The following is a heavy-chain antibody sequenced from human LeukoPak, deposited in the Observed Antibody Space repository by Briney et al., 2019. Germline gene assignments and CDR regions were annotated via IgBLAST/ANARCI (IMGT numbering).Heavy chain of an antibody. CDR3: ARDQDVVVLLGIIAYDAFDL. CDR1: GFIFSDYY. CDR2: IDLSGNVK. V-gene: IGHV3-11*04. D-gene: IGHD2-15*01. J-gene: IGHJ3*01. Sequence: GGSLRLSCAASGFIFSDYYMSWVRQAPGKGLEWLSYIDLSGNVKYYIDSVKGRFTISRDNAKNSLHLQMDSLRAEDTAVYYCARDQDVVVLLGIIAYDAFDLWGQGTMVTVSS.